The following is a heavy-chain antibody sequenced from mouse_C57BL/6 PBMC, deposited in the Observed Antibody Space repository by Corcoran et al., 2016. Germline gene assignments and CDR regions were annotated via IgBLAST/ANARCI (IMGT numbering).Heavy chain of an antibody. CDR2: INPNNCGT. CDR3: ARNDYDLFAY. V-gene: IGHV1-26*01. Sequence: EVQLQQSGPELVKPGASVKISCKASGYTFTDYYMNWVKQSHGKSLEWIGDINPNNCGTSYNQKFKGKATLTVDKSSSTAYMELRSLTSEDSAVYYCARNDYDLFAYWGQGTLVTVSA. J-gene: IGHJ3*01. CDR1: GYTFTDYY. D-gene: IGHD2-4*01.